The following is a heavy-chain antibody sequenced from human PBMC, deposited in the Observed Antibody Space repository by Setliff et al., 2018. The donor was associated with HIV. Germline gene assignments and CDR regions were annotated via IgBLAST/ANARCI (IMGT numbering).Heavy chain of an antibody. CDR2: SYYSGSI. V-gene: IGHV4-59*01. Sequence: SETLSLTCIVSGGSMRDNYWSWIRQAPGKGLEWIGNSYYSGSINSNPSLKSRVSISIDPSKRQFSLKLESVTAADTAVYYCARGNYYSSGLDYWGQGTLVTVSS. CDR1: GGSMRDNY. CDR3: ARGNYYSSGLDY. D-gene: IGHD3-10*01. J-gene: IGHJ4*02.